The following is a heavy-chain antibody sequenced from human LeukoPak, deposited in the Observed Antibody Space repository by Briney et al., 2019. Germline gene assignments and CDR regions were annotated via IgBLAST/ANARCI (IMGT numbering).Heavy chain of an antibody. CDR3: ARVTGGRPSTFGVVPFHFDY. CDR1: DESFSGHF. Sequence: SETLSLTCAVYDESFSGHFWTWIRQPPGKGLERIGEVNGSGKAYYNPSLKGRVAISGDTSKNQFSLRLTSLTSADTAVYYYARVTGGRPSTFGVVPFHFDYWGQGGPVTVSS. CDR2: VNGSGKA. V-gene: IGHV4-34*01. D-gene: IGHD3-3*01. J-gene: IGHJ4*02.